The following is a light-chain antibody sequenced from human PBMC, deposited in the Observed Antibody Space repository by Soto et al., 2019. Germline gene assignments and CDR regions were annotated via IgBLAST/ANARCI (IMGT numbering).Light chain of an antibody. J-gene: IGKJ5*01. Sequence: EIVLTQSPGTLSLSPGERATLSCRASQTISIYFAWYQQKPGQAPRLLIYDASTRATGIPARFSGSGSGTDFTLTISSLEPEDFAVYYWQQRSNWPPITFGQGTRLEIK. CDR1: QTISIY. CDR2: DAS. V-gene: IGKV3-11*01. CDR3: QQRSNWPPIT.